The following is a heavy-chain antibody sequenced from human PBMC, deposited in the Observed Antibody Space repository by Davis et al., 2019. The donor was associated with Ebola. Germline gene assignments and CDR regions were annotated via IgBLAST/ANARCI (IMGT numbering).Heavy chain of an antibody. CDR3: ARDTYTYSSGWYRGVVTHLDY. J-gene: IGHJ4*02. V-gene: IGHV3-48*03. CDR2: ISSSGSTI. D-gene: IGHD6-19*01. Sequence: PGGSPRLSCAASGFTFSSYEMNWVRQAPGKGLEWVSYISSSGSTIYYGDSVKGRFTISRDNAKNSLYLQMNSLRAEDTAVYYCARDTYTYSSGWYRGVVTHLDYWGQGTLVTVSS. CDR1: GFTFSSYE.